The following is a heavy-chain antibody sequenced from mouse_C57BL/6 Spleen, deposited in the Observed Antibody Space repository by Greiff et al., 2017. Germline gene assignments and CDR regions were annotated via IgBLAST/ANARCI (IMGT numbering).Heavy chain of an antibody. CDR3: ANDYDDDGYYAMDY. J-gene: IGHJ4*01. D-gene: IGHD2-4*01. V-gene: IGHV1-81*01. CDR2: IYPRSGNT. Sequence: VQLQQSGAELARPGASVKLSCKASGYTFTSYGISWVKQRTGQGLEWIGEIYPRSGNTYYNEKFKGKATLTADKSSSTAYMELRSLTSEDSAVYFCANDYDDDGYYAMDYWGQVTSVTVSS. CDR1: GYTFTSYG.